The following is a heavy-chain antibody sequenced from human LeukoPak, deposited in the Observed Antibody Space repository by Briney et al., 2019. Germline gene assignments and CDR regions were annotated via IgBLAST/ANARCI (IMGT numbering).Heavy chain of an antibody. J-gene: IGHJ4*02. CDR3: ARGGPLYFDQ. D-gene: IGHD3-16*01. Sequence: GGSLRLSCAASGFTFSTYWMTWVRQAPGKGLEWLAKIKEDGSEKYYVDSVKGRCTISRDNAKNSLYLQMNSLRAEDTAVYYCARGGPLYFDQWGQGTLVTVSS. V-gene: IGHV3-7*04. CDR1: GFTFSTYW. CDR2: IKEDGSEK.